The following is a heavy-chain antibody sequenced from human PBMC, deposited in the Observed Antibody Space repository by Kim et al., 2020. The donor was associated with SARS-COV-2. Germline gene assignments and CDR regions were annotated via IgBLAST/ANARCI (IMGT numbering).Heavy chain of an antibody. CDR1: GFTFSSYS. J-gene: IGHJ4*02. CDR2: ISSSSSYI. CDR3: AREPSISQQYSSGWGRLFGY. Sequence: GGSLRLSCAASGFTFSSYSMNWVRQAPGKGLEWVSSISSSSSYIYYADSVKGRFTISRDNAKNSLYLQMNSLRAEDTAVYYCAREPSISQQYSSGWGRLFGYWGQGTLVTVSS. V-gene: IGHV3-21*01. D-gene: IGHD6-19*01.